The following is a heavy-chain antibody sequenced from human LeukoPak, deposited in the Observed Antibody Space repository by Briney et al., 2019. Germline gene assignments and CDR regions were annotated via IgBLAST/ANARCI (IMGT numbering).Heavy chain of an antibody. CDR3: ARGGSGSSIDY. V-gene: IGHV4-39*07. J-gene: IGHJ4*02. CDR2: IYYTGST. CDR1: GGSIRSRSYY. D-gene: IGHD6-19*01. Sequence: PSETLSLTCIVSGGSIRSRSYYWGWIRQPPGKGLEWIGSIYYTGSTYYNPSLKSRVTISVDTSKNQFSLKLSSVTAADTAVYYCARGGSGSSIDYWGQGTLVTVSS.